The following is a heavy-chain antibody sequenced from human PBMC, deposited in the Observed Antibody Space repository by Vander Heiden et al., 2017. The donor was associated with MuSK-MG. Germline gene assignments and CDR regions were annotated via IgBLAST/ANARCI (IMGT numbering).Heavy chain of an antibody. V-gene: IGHV3-33*01. CDR1: GFVFSARG. CDR3: ATDYTTRGWSDF. D-gene: IGHD6-19*01. CDR2: IFNNGNT. Sequence: QMQLVDSEGGVVHPGGSRRLSCAASGFVFSARGMQWVRQAPGKGLEWVAVIFNNGNTHYSDAVRGRFTIARDNSRNTLYLQMSSLRVEDTDVYYCATDYTTRGWSDFWGQGTLVTVSP. J-gene: IGHJ4*02.